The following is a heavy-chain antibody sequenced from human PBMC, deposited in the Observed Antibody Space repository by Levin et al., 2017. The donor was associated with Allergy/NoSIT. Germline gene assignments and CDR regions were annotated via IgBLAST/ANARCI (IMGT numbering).Heavy chain of an antibody. CDR3: AREYCVGVSCQGSFDY. J-gene: IGHJ4*02. D-gene: IGHD2-15*01. CDR1: GYTFTGNY. Sequence: ASVKVSCKASGYTFTGNYIHWVRQAPGQGLEWMGWIKPKTGGTNFAQKFQGRVTMTRDTSISTAYMELTSLRSDDTAMYYCAREYCVGVSCQGSFDYWGRGTLVTVSS. V-gene: IGHV1-2*02. CDR2: IKPKTGGT.